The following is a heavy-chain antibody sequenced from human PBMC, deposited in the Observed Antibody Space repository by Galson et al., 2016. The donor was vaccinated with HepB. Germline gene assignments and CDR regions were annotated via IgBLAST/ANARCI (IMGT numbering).Heavy chain of an antibody. CDR3: ANKNDYYDCSGYNGDDAFDI. CDR2: ISGSGGST. CDR1: GFTFSSYA. D-gene: IGHD3-22*01. J-gene: IGHJ3*02. Sequence: SLRLSCAASGFTFSSYAMSWVRQAPGKGPEWVSAISGSGGSTYYAHSVKGRFTISRDNSKNTLYLQMNSLRAEDTAVYYSANKNDYYDCSGYNGDDAFDIWGQGTMVTVSS. V-gene: IGHV3-23*01.